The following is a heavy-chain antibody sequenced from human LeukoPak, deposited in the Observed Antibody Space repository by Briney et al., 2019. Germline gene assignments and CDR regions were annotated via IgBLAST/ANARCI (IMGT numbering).Heavy chain of an antibody. CDR1: GGSISSYY. V-gene: IGHV4-59*01. J-gene: IGHJ2*01. D-gene: IGHD1-14*01. CDR3: ARSYNGSYWYFDL. CDR2: IYYSGSA. Sequence: SETLSLTCTVSGGSISSYYWSWIRQPPGKGLEWIGYIYYSGSANYNPSLKSRVTISVDTSKNQFSLKLSSVTAADTAVYYCARSYNGSYWYFDLWGRGTLVTVSS.